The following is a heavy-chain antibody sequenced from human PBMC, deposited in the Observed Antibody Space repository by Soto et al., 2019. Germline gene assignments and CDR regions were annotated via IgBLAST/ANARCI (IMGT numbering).Heavy chain of an antibody. J-gene: IGHJ4*03. Sequence: WGSLSLSCTASGCSFGSYALSWVRQAPGKGLKWVSTINGSDGKTFYAASVKARFSMSRENLKSTLYPQMTSQNGDDTAMSYCERWSYLDYWGQGTPVTVSS. CDR3: ERWSYLDY. D-gene: IGHD3-10*01. CDR2: INGSDGKT. CDR1: GCSFGSYA. V-gene: IGHV3-23*01.